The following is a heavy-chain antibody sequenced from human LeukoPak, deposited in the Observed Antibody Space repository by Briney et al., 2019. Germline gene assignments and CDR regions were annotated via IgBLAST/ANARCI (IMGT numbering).Heavy chain of an antibody. CDR2: ISGSGGST. D-gene: IGHD6-13*01. V-gene: IGHV3-23*01. Sequence: GGSLRLSCAASGFTFSSYAMSWVRQAPGKGLEWVSAISGSGGSTYYADSVKGRFTISRDNSKNTLYLQMNSLRAEDTAVYYCARDALIAAAGIHPYYYYYMDVWGKGTTVTVSS. CDR3: ARDALIAAAGIHPYYYYYMDV. J-gene: IGHJ6*03. CDR1: GFTFSSYA.